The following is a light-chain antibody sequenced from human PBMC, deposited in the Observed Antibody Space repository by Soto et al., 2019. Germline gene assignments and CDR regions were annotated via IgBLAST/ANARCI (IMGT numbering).Light chain of an antibody. Sequence: DIQMTQSPSSLSASVGDRVTITCRASQSISSYLNWYQQKPGKPPKLLIYAASSLQGGVPSRFSGSGSGTDFTLTISSLQAEDLAIYYCQQNYSTPSTFGQGTRLEIK. CDR3: QQNYSTPST. CDR1: QSISSY. CDR2: AAS. V-gene: IGKV1-39*01. J-gene: IGKJ5*01.